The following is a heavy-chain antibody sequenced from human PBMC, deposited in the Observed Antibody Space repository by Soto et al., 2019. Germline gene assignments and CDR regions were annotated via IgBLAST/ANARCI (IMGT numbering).Heavy chain of an antibody. CDR1: GASISSSTYY. Sequence: SETLSLTCTVSGASISSSTYYWACIRQPPGKGLEWSGSIYYSGSTYYNPSLKGRLTISVDTSRNQFSLKLTSVTAADTAVYYCARGDAGAAGSTTTFDYWGQGTLVTVSS. CDR3: ARGDAGAAGSTTTFDY. D-gene: IGHD6-13*01. V-gene: IGHV4-39*01. J-gene: IGHJ4*02. CDR2: IYYSGST.